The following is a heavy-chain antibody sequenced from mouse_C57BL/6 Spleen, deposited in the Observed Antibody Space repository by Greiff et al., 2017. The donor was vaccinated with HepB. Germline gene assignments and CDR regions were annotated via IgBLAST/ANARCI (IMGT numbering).Heavy chain of an antibody. V-gene: IGHV1-61*01. Sequence: QVQLQQPGAELVRPGSSVKLSCKASGYTFTSYWMDWVKQRPGQGLEWIGNIYPSDSETHYNQKFKDKATLTVDKSSSTAYMQLSSLTSEDSAVYYCAITGTYSMDYWGQGTSVTVSS. CDR3: AITGTYSMDY. J-gene: IGHJ4*01. CDR2: IYPSDSET. CDR1: GYTFTSYW. D-gene: IGHD4-1*01.